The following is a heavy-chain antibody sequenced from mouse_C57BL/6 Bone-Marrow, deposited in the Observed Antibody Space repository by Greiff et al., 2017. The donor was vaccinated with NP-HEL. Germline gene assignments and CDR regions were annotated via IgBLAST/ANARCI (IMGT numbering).Heavy chain of an antibody. V-gene: IGHV3-6*01. CDR3: ARVATEADY. D-gene: IGHD1-1*01. CDR2: ISYDGSN. J-gene: IGHJ2*01. CDR1: GYSITSGYY. Sequence: EVKLMESGPGLVKPSQSLSLTCSVTGYSITSGYYWNWIRQFPGNKLEWMGYISYDGSNNYNPSLKNRISITRDTSKNQFFLKLNSVTTEDTATYYCARVATEADYWGQGTTLTVSS.